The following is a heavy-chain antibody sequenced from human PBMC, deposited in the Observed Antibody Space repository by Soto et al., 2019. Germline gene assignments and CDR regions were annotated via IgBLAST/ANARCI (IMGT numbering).Heavy chain of an antibody. Sequence: PGGSLSLSCAASGFTFSSYSMNWVRQAPGKGLEWVSSISSSSSYIYYADSVKGRFTISRDNAKNSLYLQMNSLRAEDTAVYYCARDSRCTNGVCYFSFDYWGQGTLVTVSS. V-gene: IGHV3-21*01. D-gene: IGHD2-8*01. J-gene: IGHJ4*02. CDR3: ARDSRCTNGVCYFSFDY. CDR1: GFTFSSYS. CDR2: ISSSSSYI.